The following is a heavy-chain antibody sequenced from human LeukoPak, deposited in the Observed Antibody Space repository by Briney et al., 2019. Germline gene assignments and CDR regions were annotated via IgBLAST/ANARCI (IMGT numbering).Heavy chain of an antibody. J-gene: IGHJ6*03. CDR1: GYTFTGYY. V-gene: IGHV1-2*02. CDR3: ARYRRGGVAVYYYCYMDV. Sequence: GASVKVSCKASGYTFTGYYMHWVRQAPGQGLEWMGWINPNSGGTNYAQKFQGRVTMTRDTSISTAYMELSRLRSDDTAVYYCARYRRGGVAVYYYCYMDVWGKGTTVTISS. CDR2: INPNSGGT. D-gene: IGHD2-15*01.